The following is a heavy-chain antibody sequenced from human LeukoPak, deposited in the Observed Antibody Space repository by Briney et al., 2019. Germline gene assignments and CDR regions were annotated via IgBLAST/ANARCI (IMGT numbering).Heavy chain of an antibody. V-gene: IGHV3-23*01. CDR1: GFTFSSYA. Sequence: GGSLRLSCAASGFTFSSYAMSWVRQAPGRGLEWVSAISGSGGSTYYADSVKGRFTISRDNSKNTLYLQMNSLRAEDTAVYYCAKVGPRYSHGPPYFDYWGQGTLVTVSS. J-gene: IGHJ4*02. CDR3: AKVGPRYSHGPPYFDY. CDR2: ISGSGGST. D-gene: IGHD5-18*01.